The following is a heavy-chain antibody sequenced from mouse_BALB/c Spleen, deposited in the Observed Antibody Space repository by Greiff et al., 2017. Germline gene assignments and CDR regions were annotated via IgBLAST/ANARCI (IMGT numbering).Heavy chain of an antibody. J-gene: IGHJ3*01. V-gene: IGHV5-6*01. CDR3: ARPAAVAENGSAY. CDR2: ISSGGSYT. CDR1: GFTFSSYG. Sequence: EVKVVESGGDLVKPGGSLKLSCAASGFTFSSYGMSWVRQTPDKRLEWVATISSGGSYTYYPDSLKGRFTISRDNAKNTLYLQMSSLKSEDTAMYYCARPAAVAENGSAYWGQGTLVTVSA. D-gene: IGHD1-1*02.